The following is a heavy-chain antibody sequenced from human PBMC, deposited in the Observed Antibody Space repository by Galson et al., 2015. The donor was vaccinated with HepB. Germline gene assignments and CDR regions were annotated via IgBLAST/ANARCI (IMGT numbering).Heavy chain of an antibody. CDR2: ISAYNGNT. CDR1: GYTFTSYG. V-gene: IGHV1-18*04. Sequence: SVKVSCKASGYTFTSYGISWVRQAPGQGLEWMGWISAYNGNTNYAQKLQGRVTMTTDTSTSTAYMELRSLRSDDTAVYYCAIGPDTGYYYYGMDVWGQGTTVTVSS. CDR3: AIGPDTGYYYYGMDV. D-gene: IGHD2-2*01. J-gene: IGHJ6*02.